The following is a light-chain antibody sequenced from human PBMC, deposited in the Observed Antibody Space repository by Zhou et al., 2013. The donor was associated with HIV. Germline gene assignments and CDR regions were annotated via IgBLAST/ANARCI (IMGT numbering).Light chain of an antibody. CDR1: QSVSSY. CDR3: QQRSNWPLT. Sequence: EIVLTQSPATLSLSPGERATLSCRASQSVSSYLTWYQQKPGQAPRLLIHGASNRATGIPARFSGSGSGTDFTLTISSLEPEDFAVYYCQQRSNWPLTFGGGTKVEIK. J-gene: IGKJ4*01. V-gene: IGKV3-11*01. CDR2: GAS.